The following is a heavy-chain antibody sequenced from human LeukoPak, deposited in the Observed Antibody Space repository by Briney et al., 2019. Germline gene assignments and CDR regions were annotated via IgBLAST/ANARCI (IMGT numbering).Heavy chain of an antibody. V-gene: IGHV3-7*01. J-gene: IGHJ4*02. CDR2: IGKDGSWI. D-gene: IGHD2/OR15-2a*01. CDR3: ARDLDFYATDY. Sequence: PGGSLRLSCTASGFSLSGYWMSWVRQAPRQGLEWVANIGKDGSWIHYADSVKGRFTISRDNAKNSLSLQMNSLRADDTAIYYCARDLDFYATDYWGQGTLVTVSS. CDR1: GFSLSGYW.